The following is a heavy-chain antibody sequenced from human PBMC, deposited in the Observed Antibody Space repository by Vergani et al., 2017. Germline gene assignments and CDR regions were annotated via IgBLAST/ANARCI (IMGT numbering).Heavy chain of an antibody. J-gene: IGHJ3*02. CDR3: AKGTHGAFDI. CDR1: GFTFSSYG. V-gene: IGHV3-30*18. Sequence: QVQLVESGGGVVQPGRSLRLSCAASGFTFSSYGMHWVRQAPGKGLEWVAVISYDGSNKYYADSVKGRFTISRDNSKNTLYLQMNSLRAEDTAVYYCAKGTHGAFDIWGQGTMVTVSS. CDR2: ISYDGSNK.